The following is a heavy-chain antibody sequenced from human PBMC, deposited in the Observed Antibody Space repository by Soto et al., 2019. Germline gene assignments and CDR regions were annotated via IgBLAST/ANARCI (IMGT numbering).Heavy chain of an antibody. J-gene: IGHJ4*02. Sequence: SETLSLTCAVSGGSISSGGYSWSWIQQPPGKGLEWIGYMYHSGSTYYNPSLKSRVTISIDRSKNQFSLKLSSVTAADTAVYYCARVPDYSGQGILVTVSS. V-gene: IGHV4-30-2*01. D-gene: IGHD2-2*01. CDR2: MYHSGST. CDR3: ARVPDY. CDR1: GGSISSGGYS.